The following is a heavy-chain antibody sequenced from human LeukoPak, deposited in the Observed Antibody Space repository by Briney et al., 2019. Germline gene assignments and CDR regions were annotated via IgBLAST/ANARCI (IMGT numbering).Heavy chain of an antibody. Sequence: PSETLSLTCTVSGGSVSSGGYYWSWIRQPPGKGLEWIGYISYSGSTNYNPSLKSRVTILIDTSKNQFSLKLSSVTAADTAVYYCASTVAGVDYWGQGTLVTVSS. CDR1: GGSVSSGGYY. CDR2: ISYSGST. J-gene: IGHJ4*02. V-gene: IGHV4-61*08. CDR3: ASTVAGVDY. D-gene: IGHD6-19*01.